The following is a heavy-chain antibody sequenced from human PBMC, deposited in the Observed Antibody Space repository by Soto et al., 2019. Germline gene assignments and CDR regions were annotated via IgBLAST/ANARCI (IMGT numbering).Heavy chain of an antibody. D-gene: IGHD2-15*01. J-gene: IGHJ4*02. Sequence: PGESLKISCKGSGYSFGSYWLGWVRQMPGKGLELMGIIYPGDSDTKYSPSFQGQVTISADKSISTAYLQWASLKASDTAVYYCARYCSGGSCYRPSYQFDYSGQGTVVTVYS. CDR2: IYPGDSDT. V-gene: IGHV5-51*01. CDR3: ARYCSGGSCYRPSYQFDY. CDR1: GYSFGSYW.